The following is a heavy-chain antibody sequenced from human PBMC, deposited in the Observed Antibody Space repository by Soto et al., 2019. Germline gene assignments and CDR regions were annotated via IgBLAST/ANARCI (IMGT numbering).Heavy chain of an antibody. J-gene: IGHJ5*02. V-gene: IGHV4-30-2*01. CDR1: GGSISSGGYS. Sequence: PSETLSLTCAVSGGSISSGGYSWSWIRQPPGKGLEWIGYIYHSGSTYYNPSLKSRVTISVDKSKNQFSLKLSSVTASDTAVYYCARGRLYSRGNWFDPWGQGTLVTVSS. D-gene: IGHD6-13*01. CDR2: IYHSGST. CDR3: ARGRLYSRGNWFDP.